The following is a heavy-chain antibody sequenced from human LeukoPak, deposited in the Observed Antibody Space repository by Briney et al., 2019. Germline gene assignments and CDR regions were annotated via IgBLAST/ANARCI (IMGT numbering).Heavy chain of an antibody. CDR2: FDPEDGET. D-gene: IGHD3-16*01. CDR3: ATQGAGNWFDP. J-gene: IGHJ5*02. Sequence: ASVKVSCKVSGYTLTELSMHWVRQALGKGLGWMGGFDPEDGETIYAQKFQGRVTMTEDTSTDTAYMELSSLRSEDTAVYYCATQGAGNWFDPWGQGTLVTVSS. V-gene: IGHV1-24*01. CDR1: GYTLTELS.